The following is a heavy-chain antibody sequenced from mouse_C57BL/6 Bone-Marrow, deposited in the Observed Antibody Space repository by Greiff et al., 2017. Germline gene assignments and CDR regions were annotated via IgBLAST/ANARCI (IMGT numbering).Heavy chain of an antibody. CDR2: IDPETGGT. CDR3: TRRMVTTYWYFDV. Sequence: QVQLQQSGAELVRPGASVTLSCKASGYTFTDYEMHWVKQTPVHGLEWIGAIDPETGGTAYNQKFKGKAILTADKSSSTAYMELRSLTSEDSAVYYSTRRMVTTYWYFDVWGTVTTVIVS. D-gene: IGHD2-3*01. J-gene: IGHJ1*03. V-gene: IGHV1-15*01. CDR1: GYTFTDYE.